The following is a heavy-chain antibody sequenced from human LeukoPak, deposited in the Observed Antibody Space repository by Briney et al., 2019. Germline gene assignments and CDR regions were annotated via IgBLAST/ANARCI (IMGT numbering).Heavy chain of an antibody. V-gene: IGHV3-23*01. Sequence: GGSLRLSCAASGFTFSSYAMNWVRQAPGKGLEWVSGISGSGGSTYYADFVKGRFTISRDNSKNTLYLQMNSLRAEDTAVYYCAKDPSGPGDYWGQGTLVTVSS. CDR1: GFTFSSYA. J-gene: IGHJ4*02. CDR3: AKDPSGPGDY. D-gene: IGHD1-26*01. CDR2: ISGSGGST.